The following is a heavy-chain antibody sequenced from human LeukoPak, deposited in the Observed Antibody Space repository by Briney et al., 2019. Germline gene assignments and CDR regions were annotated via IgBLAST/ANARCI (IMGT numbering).Heavy chain of an antibody. CDR2: MYYDGRNK. J-gene: IGHJ6*02. D-gene: IGHD6-13*01. V-gene: IGHV3-30*03. CDR3: ASSPGIAAAGTNQPYYYYGMDV. CDR1: GFTFSSYD. Sequence: GGSLRLSCAASGFTFSSYDMHWVRQVPGKGLEWVAVMYYDGRNKYYADSVKGRFTISRDNSKNTLYLQMNSLRAEDTAVYYCASSPGIAAAGTNQPYYYYGMDVWGQGTTVTVSS.